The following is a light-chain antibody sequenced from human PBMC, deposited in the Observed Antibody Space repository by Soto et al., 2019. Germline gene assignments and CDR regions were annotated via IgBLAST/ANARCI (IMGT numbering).Light chain of an antibody. CDR3: QRYNSYPWT. CDR2: DAS. J-gene: IGKJ1*01. Sequence: DIQMTQSPSTLSASVGDRVTISCRASQSISSWLAWYQQKPGKAPKLLIYDASSLEGGVPSRFSGCGSGTEFTLTISSLQPDDSSSYYCQRYNSYPWTFGQGTRVEIK. V-gene: IGKV1-5*01. CDR1: QSISSW.